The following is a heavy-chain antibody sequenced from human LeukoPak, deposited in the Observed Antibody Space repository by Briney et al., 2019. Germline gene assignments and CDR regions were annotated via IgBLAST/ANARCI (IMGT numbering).Heavy chain of an antibody. CDR1: GFTFSSYS. CDR3: ARGGYSSTLYGRYQH. V-gene: IGHV3-21*01. D-gene: IGHD6-13*01. CDR2: ISSSSGYI. Sequence: GGSLRLSCEASGFTFSSYSMNWVRQAPGKGLEWVSSISSSSGYIYYADSVKGRFTISGDNAKNSLYLQMNSLRAEDTAVYYCARGGYSSTLYGRYQHWGQGTLVTVSP. J-gene: IGHJ1*01.